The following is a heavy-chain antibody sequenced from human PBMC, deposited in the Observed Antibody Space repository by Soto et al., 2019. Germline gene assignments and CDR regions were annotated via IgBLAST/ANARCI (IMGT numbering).Heavy chain of an antibody. CDR2: ISSSSSTI. D-gene: IGHD1-1*01. V-gene: IGHV3-48*01. Sequence: PGGSLRLSCAASGFTFSSYSMNWVRQAPGKGLEWVSYISSSSSTIYYADSVKGRFTISRDNAKNSLYLQMNSLRAEDTAVYYCARGGTYYYYGMDVWGQGTTVTVSS. CDR3: ARGGTYYYYGMDV. CDR1: GFTFSSYS. J-gene: IGHJ6*02.